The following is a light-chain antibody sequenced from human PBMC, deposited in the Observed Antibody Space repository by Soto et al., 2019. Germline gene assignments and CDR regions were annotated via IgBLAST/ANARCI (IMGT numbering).Light chain of an antibody. J-gene: IGKJ2*01. CDR1: QSVYNYY. Sequence: EIVLTQSPGTLSLSPGERATLSCRASQSVYNYYLAWYQQKPGQTPRLLVNGASTRATGIPDRFSSGGSGTAFTLTISSLEHEDFAVYYCQQYGRPPLSFGQGTRVEIK. CDR2: GAS. V-gene: IGKV3-20*01. CDR3: QQYGRPPLS.